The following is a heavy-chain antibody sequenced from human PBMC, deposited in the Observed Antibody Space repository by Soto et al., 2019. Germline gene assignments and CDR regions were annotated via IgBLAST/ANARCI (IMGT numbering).Heavy chain of an antibody. CDR3: AAMSGHSSVGFDH. V-gene: IGHV3-15*01. CDR2: VKSKTEGGTV. CDR1: GFTFNNAW. D-gene: IGHD3-22*01. J-gene: IGHJ4*02. Sequence: VQLVESGGGLVKPGGSLRLSCAASGFTFNNAWMSWVRQAPGKGLEWVGRVKSKTEGGTVDYSAPVKCRFSITRDESTNTLYVQMNILKPADTAVYDCAAMSGHSSVGFDHWGQGTLVTVSS.